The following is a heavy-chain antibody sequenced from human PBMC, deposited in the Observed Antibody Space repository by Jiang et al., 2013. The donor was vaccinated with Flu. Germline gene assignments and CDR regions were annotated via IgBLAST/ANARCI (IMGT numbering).Heavy chain of an antibody. CDR3: ATLRGSSFDTYLLDY. Sequence: QLVESGGGVVRPGGSLRLSCAASEFTFNYYAMYWVRQAPGKGLEWVASIRFDGSDKYYADSVKGRFTISRDNSKNTLYLQTSSLRPEDTAMYYCATLRGSSFDTYLLDYWGQGTLVTVSS. CDR1: EFTFNYYA. D-gene: IGHD2-2*01. V-gene: IGHV3-30*02. CDR2: IRFDGSDK. J-gene: IGHJ4*02.